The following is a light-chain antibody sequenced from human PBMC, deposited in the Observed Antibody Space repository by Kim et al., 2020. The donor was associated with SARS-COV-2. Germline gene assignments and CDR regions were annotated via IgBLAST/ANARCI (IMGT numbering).Light chain of an antibody. CDR1: SNNVGYQG. J-gene: IGLJ3*02. Sequence: RQTATLTCSGNSNNVGYQGVAWLQHHQGHPPKLVSYRNNNRPSGISERLSASRSGNTASLTITELQPEDEADYYCSAWYTSLSGWVFGGGTKLTVL. V-gene: IGLV10-54*01. CDR3: SAWYTSLSGWV. CDR2: RNN.